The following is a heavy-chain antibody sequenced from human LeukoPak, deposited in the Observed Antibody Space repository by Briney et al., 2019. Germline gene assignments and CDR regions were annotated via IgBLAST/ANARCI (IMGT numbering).Heavy chain of an antibody. CDR3: ARGSYCSSTSCYGGGDWFDP. V-gene: IGHV4-34*01. J-gene: IGHJ5*02. CDR2: INHSGST. Sequence: SETLSLTCAVYGGSFSGYYWSWIRQPPGKGLEWIGEINHSGSTNYNPSLKSRVTISVDTSKNQFSLKLSSVTAAVTAVYYCARGSYCSSTSCYGGGDWFDPWGQGTLVTVSS. CDR1: GGSFSGYY. D-gene: IGHD2-2*01.